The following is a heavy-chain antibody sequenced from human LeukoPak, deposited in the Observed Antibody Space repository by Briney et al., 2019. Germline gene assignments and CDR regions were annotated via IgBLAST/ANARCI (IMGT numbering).Heavy chain of an antibody. D-gene: IGHD3-9*01. V-gene: IGHV4-39*01. CDR1: GGSISSSSYY. J-gene: IGHJ4*02. Sequence: PSEPLSLTCTVSGGSISSSSYYWGWIRQPPGKGLEWIGSIYYSGSTYYNPSLKSRVTISVDTSKNQFSLKLSSVTAADTAVYYCASYDILTGYYKGRFRYWGQGTLVTVSS. CDR2: IYYSGST. CDR3: ASYDILTGYYKGRFRY.